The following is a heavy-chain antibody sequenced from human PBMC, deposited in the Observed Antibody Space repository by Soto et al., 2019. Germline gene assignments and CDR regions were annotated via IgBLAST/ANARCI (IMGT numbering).Heavy chain of an antibody. D-gene: IGHD3-16*01. J-gene: IGHJ4*02. V-gene: IGHV3-7*01. CDR2: INQDGSEE. CDR1: GLTFSSFW. Sequence: EVQLVESGGGLVQPGGSLRLSCAASGLTFSSFWMTWVRQAPGKGLQWVANINQDGSEEYYVDSVKGRFTISRDNAKSSLYLQMDSLRAEDTAVYYCASGGHVDYCGQGALVTVSS. CDR3: ASGGHVDY.